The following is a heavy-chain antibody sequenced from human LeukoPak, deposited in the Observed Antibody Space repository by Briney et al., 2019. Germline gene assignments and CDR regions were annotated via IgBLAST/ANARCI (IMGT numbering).Heavy chain of an antibody. CDR2: INPNSGGT. D-gene: IGHD3-3*01. V-gene: IGHV1-2*02. J-gene: IGHJ4*02. CDR3: ARTPHYDFWSGYSPFDY. CDR1: GYTFTGYY. Sequence: EASVKVSCKASGYTFTGYYMHWVRQAPGQGLEWMGWINPNSGGTNYAQKFQGRVTMTRDTSISTAYMELSRLRSDDTAVYYCARTPHYDFWSGYSPFDYWGQGTLVTVSS.